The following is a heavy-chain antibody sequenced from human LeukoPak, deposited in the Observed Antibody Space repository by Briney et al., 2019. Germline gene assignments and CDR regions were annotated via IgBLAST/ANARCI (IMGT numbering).Heavy chain of an antibody. CDR2: ISNDGTNK. V-gene: IGHV3-30*01. J-gene: IGHJ6*03. CDR1: GFTFSTFP. D-gene: IGHD1-7*01. Sequence: GGSLRLSCAASGFTFSTFPMHWVRQAPGKGLQWVAVISNDGTNKYYADSVKGRLTISRDNSKNTLFLQMNSLTTEDTAVYYCARGAGTTVYYIDVWGNGTTVTVSS. CDR3: ARGAGTTVYYIDV.